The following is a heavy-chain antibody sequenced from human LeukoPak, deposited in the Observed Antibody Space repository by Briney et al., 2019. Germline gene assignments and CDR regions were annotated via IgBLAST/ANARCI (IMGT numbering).Heavy chain of an antibody. CDR3: ARHRGSMYYHDSSGWYFDY. Sequence: GESLKISCKISGYKLTNNWIGWVRQVPGKGLEWMGLIYPGYSDTRYSPSFQGQVTISADKSISTAYLQWSSLKASDTAMYYCARHRGSMYYHDSSGWYFDYWGQGTLVTVSS. CDR1: GYKLTNNW. D-gene: IGHD3-22*01. CDR2: IYPGYSDT. V-gene: IGHV5-51*01. J-gene: IGHJ4*02.